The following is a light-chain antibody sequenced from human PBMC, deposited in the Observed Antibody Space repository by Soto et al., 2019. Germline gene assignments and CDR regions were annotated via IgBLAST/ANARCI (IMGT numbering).Light chain of an antibody. CDR1: QYINNY. J-gene: IGKJ2*01. V-gene: IGKV1-39*01. CDR2: AAY. CDR3: QQSYSTPPYT. Sequence: DIQMTQSPSSLSTSVGDRVTITCRASQYINNYLNWYQQKPGKAPKLLIFAAYNLQSGVPSRFSGSVSGTDFTLTISSLQPEDFATYYCQQSYSTPPYTFGQGTKLDMK.